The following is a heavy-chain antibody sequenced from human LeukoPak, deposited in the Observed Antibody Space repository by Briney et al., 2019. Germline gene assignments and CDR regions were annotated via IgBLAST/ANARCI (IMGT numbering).Heavy chain of an antibody. CDR1: GYTFTSYG. J-gene: IGHJ3*02. D-gene: IGHD4-17*01. V-gene: IGHV1-18*01. CDR2: ISAYNGNT. CDR3: ARGDYGDVRGGAFDI. Sequence: ASVKVSCKASGYTFTSYGISWVRQAPGQGLEWMGWISAYNGNTNYAQKLQGRVTMTTDTSTSTAYMELRSLRSDDTAVYYCARGDYGDVRGGAFDIWGQGTMVTVSS.